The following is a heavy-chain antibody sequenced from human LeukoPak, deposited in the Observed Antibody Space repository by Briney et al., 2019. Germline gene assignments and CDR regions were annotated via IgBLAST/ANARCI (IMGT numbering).Heavy chain of an antibody. CDR1: GFTFSSYG. V-gene: IGHV3-30*18. CDR2: ISYDGSNK. D-gene: IGHD3-9*01. CDR3: AKEGTYYDILTGYRPLPPDY. Sequence: ESGGSLRLSCAASGFTFSSYGMHWVRQAPGKGLEWVAVISYDGSNKYYADSVKGRFTISRDNSKNTLYLQMNSLRAEDTAVYYCAKEGTYYDILTGYRPLPPDYWGQGTLVTVSS. J-gene: IGHJ4*02.